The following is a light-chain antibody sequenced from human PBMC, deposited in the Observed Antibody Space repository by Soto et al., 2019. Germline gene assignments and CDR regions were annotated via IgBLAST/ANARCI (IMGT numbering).Light chain of an antibody. CDR1: QSVSSSY. Sequence: EIVLTQSPGTLSLPPGERATLSCRASQSVSSSYLAWYQQKPGQAPRLLIYGASSRATGIPDRFSGSGSGTDFTLTISRLEPEDFAVYYCQQYDSSWTFGQGTKVDIK. V-gene: IGKV3-20*01. CDR2: GAS. CDR3: QQYDSSWT. J-gene: IGKJ1*01.